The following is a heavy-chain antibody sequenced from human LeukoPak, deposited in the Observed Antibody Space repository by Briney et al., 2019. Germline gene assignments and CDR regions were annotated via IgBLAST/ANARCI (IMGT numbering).Heavy chain of an antibody. CDR2: VSGSGGST. CDR1: GFTFSNYA. Sequence: SGGSLRLSCAASGFTFSNYAMNWVRQAPGKGLEWVSGVSGSGGSTYYADSVKGRFTISRDNSKNTLYLQMDSLRAEDTAVYYCAKDRRYCSSTSCYGEFDYWGQGTLATVSS. D-gene: IGHD2-2*01. J-gene: IGHJ4*02. V-gene: IGHV3-23*01. CDR3: AKDRRYCSSTSCYGEFDY.